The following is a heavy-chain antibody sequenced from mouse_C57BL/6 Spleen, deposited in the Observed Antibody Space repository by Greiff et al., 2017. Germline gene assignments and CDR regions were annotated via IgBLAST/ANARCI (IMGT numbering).Heavy chain of an antibody. Sequence: VQLKESGPGLVKPSQSLSLTCSVTGYSITSGYYWNWIRQFPGNKLEWMGYISYDGSNNYNPSLKNRISITRDTSKNQFFLKLNSVTTEDTATYYCARRDFLYYFDYWGQGTTLTVSS. D-gene: IGHD3-3*01. J-gene: IGHJ2*01. V-gene: IGHV3-6*01. CDR2: ISYDGSN. CDR3: ARRDFLYYFDY. CDR1: GYSITSGYY.